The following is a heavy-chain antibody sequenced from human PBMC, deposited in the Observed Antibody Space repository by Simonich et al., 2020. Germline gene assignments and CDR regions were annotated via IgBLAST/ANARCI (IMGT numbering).Heavy chain of an antibody. V-gene: IGHV3-30*07. Sequence: QVQLVESGGGVVQPGRSLRLSCAASGFTFCSYAMHWVRQAPGKGLGWVACISNDGSNKYYEDYVEGRFTLSRDNSKNTLYLQMNSLRAEDTAVYYCARDRNWGWFDPWGQGTLVTVSS. D-gene: IGHD7-27*01. CDR3: ARDRNWGWFDP. CDR2: ISNDGSNK. J-gene: IGHJ5*02. CDR1: GFTFCSYA.